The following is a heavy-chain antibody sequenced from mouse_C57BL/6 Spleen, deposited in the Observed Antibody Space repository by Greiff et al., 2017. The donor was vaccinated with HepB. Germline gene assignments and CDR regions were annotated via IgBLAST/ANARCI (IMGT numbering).Heavy chain of an antibody. V-gene: IGHV5-17*01. CDR1: GFTFSDYG. CDR2: ISSGSSTI. D-gene: IGHD1-1*01. CDR3: ARGSENYYGMGYFDY. J-gene: IGHJ2*01. Sequence: EVKVVESGGGLVKPGGSLKLSCAASGFTFSDYGMHWVRQAPEKGLEWVAYISSGSSTIYYADTVKGRFTISRDNAKNTLFLQMTSLRSEDTAMYYCARGSENYYGMGYFDYWGQGTTLTVSS.